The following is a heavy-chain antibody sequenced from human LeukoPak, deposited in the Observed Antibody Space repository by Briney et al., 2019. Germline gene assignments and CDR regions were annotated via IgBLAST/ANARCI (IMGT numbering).Heavy chain of an antibody. D-gene: IGHD2-2*01. V-gene: IGHV3-23*01. J-gene: IGHJ4*02. Sequence: GGSLRLSCAASEFTFSSYWMSWVRQAPGKGLEWVSAISGSGGSTYYADSVKGRFTISRDNSKNTLYLQMNSLRAEDTAVYYCAKELARYVVYYFDYWGQGTLVTVSS. CDR3: AKELARYVVYYFDY. CDR2: ISGSGGST. CDR1: EFTFSSYW.